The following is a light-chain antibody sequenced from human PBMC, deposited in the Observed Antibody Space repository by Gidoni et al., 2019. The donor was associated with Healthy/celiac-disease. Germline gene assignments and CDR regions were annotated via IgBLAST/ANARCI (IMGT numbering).Light chain of an antibody. CDR2: DAS. J-gene: IGKJ5*01. CDR3: QQRSKPIT. CDR1: QSVSSY. V-gene: IGKV3-11*01. Sequence: EIVLTQSPATLSLSPGERATLSCRASQSVSSYLAWYQQKPGQAPRLLIYDASNRATGIPARFSGSGSGTDFTLTISSLEPEDFAVYYGQQRSKPITFGQGTRLEIK.